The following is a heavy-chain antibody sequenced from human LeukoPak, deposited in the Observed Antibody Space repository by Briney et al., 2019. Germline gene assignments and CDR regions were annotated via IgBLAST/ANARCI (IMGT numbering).Heavy chain of an antibody. Sequence: SVKVSCNLSGGTFSTYPINWVRQAPGQGLEWMGKIIPILGAPDYAQKFQGRVTITADKSTNTAFMELISVRSDDTAVYYCATPRRPTDYYYYYMNVWGNGTTVTVSS. CDR2: IIPILGAP. V-gene: IGHV1-69*08. CDR3: ATPRRPTDYYYYYMNV. D-gene: IGHD4-11*01. CDR1: GGTFSTYP. J-gene: IGHJ6*03.